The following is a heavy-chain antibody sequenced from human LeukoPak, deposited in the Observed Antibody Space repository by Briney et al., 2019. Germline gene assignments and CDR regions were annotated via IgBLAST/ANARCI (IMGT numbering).Heavy chain of an antibody. CDR1: GYTFTGYY. CDR2: INPNSGGT. D-gene: IGHD3-22*01. J-gene: IGHJ5*02. V-gene: IGHV1-2*02. Sequence: ASVKVSCKASGYTFTGYYMHWVRQAPGQGLEWMGWINPNSGGTNYAQKFQGRVTMTRDTSISTAYMELSRLRSDDTAVYYCARGHNYYDSSGYYNWFDPWGQGTLVTVSS. CDR3: ARGHNYYDSSGYYNWFDP.